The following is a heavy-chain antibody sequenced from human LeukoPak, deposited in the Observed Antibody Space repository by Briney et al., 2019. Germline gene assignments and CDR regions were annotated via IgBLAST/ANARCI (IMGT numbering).Heavy chain of an antibody. CDR2: IIPILGIA. CDR1: GGTFSSYA. J-gene: IGHJ4*02. D-gene: IGHD3-22*01. V-gene: IGHV1-69*04. Sequence: SVKVSCKASGGTFSSYAISWVRQAPGQGLEWMGRIIPILGIANYAQKFQGRVTITADKSTSTVYMELSSLRSEDTAVYYCARDSLGAYYYDSSAPDYWGQGTLVTVSS. CDR3: ARDSLGAYYYDSSAPDY.